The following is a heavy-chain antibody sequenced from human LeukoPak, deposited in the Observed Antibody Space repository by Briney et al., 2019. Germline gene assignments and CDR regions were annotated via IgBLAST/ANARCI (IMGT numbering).Heavy chain of an antibody. V-gene: IGHV1-69*06. Sequence: SVKVSCKASGGTFSSYAISWVRQAPGQGLEWMGGIIPIFGTAIYAQKFQGRVTMTEDTSTDTAYMELSSLRSEDTAVYYCATDRSGYDYNYYWGQGTLVTVSS. CDR2: IIPIFGTA. J-gene: IGHJ4*02. CDR1: GGTFSSYA. D-gene: IGHD5-12*01. CDR3: ATDRSGYDYNYY.